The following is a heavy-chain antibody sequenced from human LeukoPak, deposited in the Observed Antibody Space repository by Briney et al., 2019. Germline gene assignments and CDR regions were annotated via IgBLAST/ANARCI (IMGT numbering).Heavy chain of an antibody. CDR2: ISGSGGST. Sequence: GGSLRLSCAASGFTFSSYAMSWFRQAPGKGLEWVSAISGSGGSTYYAGSVKGRFTISRDNSKNTLYLQMNSLRAEDTAVYYCAKVDNIKLYSSGCDYWGQGTLVTVSS. CDR1: GFTFSSYA. D-gene: IGHD6-25*01. V-gene: IGHV3-23*01. J-gene: IGHJ4*02. CDR3: AKVDNIKLYSSGCDY.